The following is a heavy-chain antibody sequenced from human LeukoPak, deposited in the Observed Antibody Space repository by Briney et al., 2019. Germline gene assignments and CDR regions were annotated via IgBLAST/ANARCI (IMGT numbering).Heavy chain of an antibody. D-gene: IGHD6-13*01. CDR2: ILSDGNNK. V-gene: IGHV3-30-3*01. CDR1: GFILSSQA. Sequence: GGSLRLSCGASGFILSSQAMHWGRQAPGKGLEWVAVILSDGNNKYYADSVKGRFTLSRDNSKNTLYLQMNSLRPEDTAVYYCARDPGFLQQLGTQFDYWGQGTLVTVSS. J-gene: IGHJ4*02. CDR3: ARDPGFLQQLGTQFDY.